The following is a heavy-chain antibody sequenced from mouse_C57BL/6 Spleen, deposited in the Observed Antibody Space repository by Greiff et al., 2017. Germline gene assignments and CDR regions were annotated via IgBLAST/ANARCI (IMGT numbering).Heavy chain of an antibody. CDR2: IDPEGGET. J-gene: IGHJ4*01. CDR1: GFNIKDYS. D-gene: IGHD2-5*01. CDR3: ARDYDSNYDYAMDY. Sequence: EVQLLQSGAELVKPGASVKLSCTASGFNIKDYSMPWVKQSTEQSLEWIGSIDPEGGETKYAPKFQGKSTITADTYSNTAYLQLSSLTAEDTAVYYWARDYDSNYDYAMDYWGQGTSVTVSA. V-gene: IGHV14-2*01.